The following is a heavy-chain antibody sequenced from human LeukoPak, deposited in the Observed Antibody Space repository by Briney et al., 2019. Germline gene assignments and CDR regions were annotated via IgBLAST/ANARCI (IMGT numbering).Heavy chain of an antibody. CDR3: SRENGAFSPFGY. CDR2: ISLTGLT. Sequence: PSETLSLTCTVSGGSISSSTYYWAWIRQPPGQGLEWIGEISLTGLTHYNPSLESRVTVSLDKSKNQLSLNLTSVTAADTAVYYCSRENGAFSPFGYWGQGTLVTVLS. V-gene: IGHV4-39*07. CDR1: GGSISSSTYY. J-gene: IGHJ4*02. D-gene: IGHD2-8*01.